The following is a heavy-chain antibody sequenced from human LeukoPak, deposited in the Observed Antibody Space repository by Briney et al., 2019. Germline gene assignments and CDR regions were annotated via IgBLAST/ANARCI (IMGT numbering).Heavy chain of an antibody. J-gene: IGHJ4*02. D-gene: IGHD3-9*01. V-gene: IGHV3-23*01. CDR1: GFSFSSYS. Sequence: GSLRLSCAASGFSFSSYSMNWVRQAPGKGLEWVSAVSASGGSTYYTDSVKGRFIISRDNSKNTLYLQMNSLRAEDTAVYYCAKDGSLQYFDWLTHYYFDYWGQGTLVIVSS. CDR2: VSASGGST. CDR3: AKDGSLQYFDWLTHYYFDY.